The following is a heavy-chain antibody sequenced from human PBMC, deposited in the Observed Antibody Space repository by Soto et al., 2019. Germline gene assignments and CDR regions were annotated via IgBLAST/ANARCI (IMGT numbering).Heavy chain of an antibody. CDR1: GFTFRNYV. CDR2: TSYDGSDK. J-gene: IGHJ1*01. Sequence: QVQLVESGGGVVQPGTSLRVSCVGSGFTFRNYVIHWVRQAPGKGLEWVALTSYDGSDKYYGDSVRGRFTISRDNSRNTVDLQMDNLRLEDTALYYCARWGTTGGLDVWGQGTLVSV. D-gene: IGHD3-16*01. CDR3: ARWGTTGGLDV. V-gene: IGHV3-30*19.